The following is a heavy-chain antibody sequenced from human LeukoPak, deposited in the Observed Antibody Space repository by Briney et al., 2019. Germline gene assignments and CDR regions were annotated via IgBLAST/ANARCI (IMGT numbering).Heavy chain of an antibody. CDR2: ISGSGGST. CDR3: AKDKYSPNINNWFDP. CDR1: GFTVSSNY. Sequence: GGSLRLSCAASGFTVSSNYMSWVRQAPGKGLEWVSAISGSGGSTYYADSVKGRFTISRDNSKNTLYLQMNSLGAEDTAVYYCAKDKYSPNINNWFDPWGQGTLVTVSS. V-gene: IGHV3-23*01. D-gene: IGHD5-18*01. J-gene: IGHJ5*02.